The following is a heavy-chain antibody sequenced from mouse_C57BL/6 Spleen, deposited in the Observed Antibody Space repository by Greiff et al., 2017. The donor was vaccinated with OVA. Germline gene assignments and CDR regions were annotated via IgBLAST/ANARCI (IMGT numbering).Heavy chain of an antibody. D-gene: IGHD1-1*01. CDR1: GYTFTSYW. CDR2: IYPGSGST. Sequence: QVHVKQPGAELVKPGASVKMSCKASGYTFTSYWITWVKQRPGQGLEWIGDIYPGSGSTNYNEKFKSKATLTVDTSSSTAYMQLSSLTSEDSAVYYCARATVVARDFDYWGQGTTLTVSS. J-gene: IGHJ2*01. CDR3: ARATVVARDFDY. V-gene: IGHV1-55*01.